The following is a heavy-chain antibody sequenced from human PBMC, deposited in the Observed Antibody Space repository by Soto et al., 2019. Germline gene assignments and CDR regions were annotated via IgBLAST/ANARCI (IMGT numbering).Heavy chain of an antibody. D-gene: IGHD1-26*01. CDR1: GFTFSSYG. CDR3: ANGAQTFELPYYYMDV. CDR2: ISDDGSNK. V-gene: IGHV3-30*18. J-gene: IGHJ6*03. Sequence: QVQLVESGGGVVQPGRSLRLSCAASGFTFSSYGMHWVRQAPGKGLEWVAVISDDGSNKYYVDSVKGGFTISRDNSKNTLYMKMNSLRAEDTAVYYCANGAQTFELPYYYMDVWGKGTTVTVSS.